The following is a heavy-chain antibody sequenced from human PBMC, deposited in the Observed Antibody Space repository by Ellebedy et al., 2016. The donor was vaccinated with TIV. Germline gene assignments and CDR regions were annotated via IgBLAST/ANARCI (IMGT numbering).Heavy chain of an antibody. Sequence: MPSETLSLTCPVSGGSISSSSSYWGWIRHPPGKGLEWIGSIYYSGSTNYNPSLKSRVTISVDTSKNQFSLKLSSVTAADTAVYYCARQRLLWFLVSWFDPWGQGTLVTVSS. CDR2: IYYSGST. CDR1: GGSISSSSSY. J-gene: IGHJ5*02. V-gene: IGHV4-39*07. CDR3: ARQRLLWFLVSWFDP. D-gene: IGHD3-10*01.